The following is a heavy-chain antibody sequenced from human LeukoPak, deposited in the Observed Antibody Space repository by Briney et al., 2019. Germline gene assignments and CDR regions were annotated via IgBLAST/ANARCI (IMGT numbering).Heavy chain of an antibody. Sequence: PGGSLRLSCAASGFTFGSYAMSWVRQAPGKGLEWVSAISGSGGSTYYADSVKGRFTISRDNSKNTLYLQMNSLRAEDTAVYYCAKDGVYSSGWEDFDYWGQGTLVTVSS. CDR3: AKDGVYSSGWEDFDY. CDR2: ISGSGGST. V-gene: IGHV3-23*01. CDR1: GFTFGSYA. D-gene: IGHD6-19*01. J-gene: IGHJ4*02.